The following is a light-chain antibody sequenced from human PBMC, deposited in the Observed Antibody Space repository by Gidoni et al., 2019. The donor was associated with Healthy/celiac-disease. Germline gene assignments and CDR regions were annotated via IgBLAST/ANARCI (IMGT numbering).Light chain of an antibody. J-gene: IGKJ2*01. Sequence: EIVMPQSPATLSVSPGERATLSCRASQSVSSNLAWYQQKPGQAPRLLIYGASTRATGIPARFSGSGSGTEFTLTISSLQSEDFAVYYCQQYNNWPYTFGQXTKLEIK. CDR1: QSVSSN. CDR2: GAS. V-gene: IGKV3-15*01. CDR3: QQYNNWPYT.